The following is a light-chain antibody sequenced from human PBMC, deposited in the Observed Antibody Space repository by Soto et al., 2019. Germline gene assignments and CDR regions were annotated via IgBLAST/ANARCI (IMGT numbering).Light chain of an antibody. CDR2: EGS. V-gene: IGLV2-23*01. CDR3: CSYAGNSIYV. CDR1: SSDVGSYNL. J-gene: IGLJ1*01. Sequence: QSALTQPASVSGSPGQSITISCTGTSSDVGSYNLVSWYQQHPGKAPKVMIYEGSKRPSGVSNRFSASKSGTTASLTISGLRAEDEADYYCCSYAGNSIYVFGSGTKLTVL.